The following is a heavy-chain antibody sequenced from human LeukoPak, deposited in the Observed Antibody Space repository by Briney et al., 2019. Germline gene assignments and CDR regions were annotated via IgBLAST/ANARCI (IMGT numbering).Heavy chain of an antibody. V-gene: IGHV4-39*07. J-gene: IGHJ5*02. CDR1: GGSISSSSYYY. D-gene: IGHD3-10*01. CDR3: ARDDGGGWFDP. CDR2: IYYSGST. Sequence: PSETLSLTCSVSGGSISSSSYYYWGWIRQPPRKGLQWIGSIYYSGSTYYNPSLKSRVTISLDTSKNQFSLKLYSVTAADTAVYYCARDDGGGWFDPWGQGTLVTVSS.